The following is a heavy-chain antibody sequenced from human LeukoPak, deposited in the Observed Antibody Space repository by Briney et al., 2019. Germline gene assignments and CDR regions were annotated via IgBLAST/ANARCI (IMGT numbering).Heavy chain of an antibody. J-gene: IGHJ4*02. CDR1: GGSFSGYY. CDR3: ARGGKIMITFGGVIVPSKYYFDY. CDR2: INHSGGT. D-gene: IGHD3-16*02. V-gene: IGHV4-34*01. Sequence: SETLSLTCAVYGGSFSGYYWSWIRQPPGKGLEWIGEINHSGGTNYNPSLKSRATISVDTSKNQFSLKLSSVTAADTAVYYCARGGKIMITFGGVIVPSKYYFDYWGQGTLVTVSS.